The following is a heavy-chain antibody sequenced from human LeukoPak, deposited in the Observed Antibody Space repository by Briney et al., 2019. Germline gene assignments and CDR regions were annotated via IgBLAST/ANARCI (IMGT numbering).Heavy chain of an antibody. V-gene: IGHV3-15*01. J-gene: IGHJ4*02. CDR2: IKSKTDGSTT. CDR1: GCTFSNAW. CDR3: TTCGYSYGSDY. D-gene: IGHD5-18*01. Sequence: GGSLRLSCAACGCTFSNAWMSWGRQARGKGLEWGGRIKSKTDGSTTDYAETVKSRFTISRDDSKNTLYLQMNSLKTEDTAVYYCTTCGYSYGSDYWGQGTLVTVSS.